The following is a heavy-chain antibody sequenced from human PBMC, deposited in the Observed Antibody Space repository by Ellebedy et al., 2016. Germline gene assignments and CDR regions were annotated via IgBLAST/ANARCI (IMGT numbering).Heavy chain of an antibody. CDR1: GFTFSSYA. CDR2: LSYDGSNK. J-gene: IGHJ4*02. V-gene: IGHV3-30-3*01. D-gene: IGHD5-12*01. Sequence: GGSLRLSCAASGFTFSSYAMHWVRQAPGKGLEWVAVLSYDGSNKYYAESVKGRFTISRDNSKNTLYLQMNSLRAEDTAVYYCARDGLYSGYGLFDYWGQGTLVTVSS. CDR3: ARDGLYSGYGLFDY.